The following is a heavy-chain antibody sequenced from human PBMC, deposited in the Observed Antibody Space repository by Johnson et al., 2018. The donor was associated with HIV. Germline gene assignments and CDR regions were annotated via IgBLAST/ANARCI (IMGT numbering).Heavy chain of an antibody. V-gene: IGHV3-30*04. CDR1: GFTFSNYA. CDR3: ARDLPSSGPENGDAFDI. D-gene: IGHD3-22*01. J-gene: IGHJ3*02. CDR2: ISYDGSNK. Sequence: QVQLVESGGGVVQPGRSLRLSCAASGFTFSNYAMHWVRQAPGKGLEWVAVISYDGSNKYYADSVKGRFTISRDNSKNTLYLQMNSLRAEDTAVYYWARDLPSSGPENGDAFDIWGQGTMVTVSS.